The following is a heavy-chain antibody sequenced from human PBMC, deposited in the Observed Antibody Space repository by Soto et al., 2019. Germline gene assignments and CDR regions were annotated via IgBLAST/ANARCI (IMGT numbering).Heavy chain of an antibody. J-gene: IGHJ4*02. Sequence: SETLSLTCTVSGGSISSYYWSWIRQPPGKGLEWIGYIYYSGSTNYNPSLKSRVTISVDTSKNQFSLKLSSVTAADTAVYYCARYSSSWYYFDYWGQGTLVTVSS. CDR1: GGSISSYY. CDR3: ARYSSSWYYFDY. D-gene: IGHD6-13*01. CDR2: IYYSGST. V-gene: IGHV4-59*01.